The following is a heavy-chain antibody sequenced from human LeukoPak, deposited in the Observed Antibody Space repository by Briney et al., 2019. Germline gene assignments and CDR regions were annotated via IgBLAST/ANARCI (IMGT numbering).Heavy chain of an antibody. CDR3: ARAREGGFHDGFDI. D-gene: IGHD1-26*01. CDR1: GFTFSSYA. J-gene: IGHJ3*02. V-gene: IGHV3-23*01. Sequence: PGGSLRLSCAASGFTFSSYAMGWVRQFPGKGLEWVSAISGGGRSTYYAASVKGRFTISRDNSKNTLHLQMNSLRADDTAVYYCARAREGGFHDGFDIWGQGTMVTVSS. CDR2: ISGGGRST.